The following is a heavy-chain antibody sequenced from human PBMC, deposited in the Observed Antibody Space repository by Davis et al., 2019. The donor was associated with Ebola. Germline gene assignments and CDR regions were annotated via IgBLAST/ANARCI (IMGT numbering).Heavy chain of an antibody. D-gene: IGHD3-10*01. J-gene: IGHJ4*02. CDR2: IYYSGST. CDR1: GGSISSGGYY. V-gene: IGHV4-31*03. Sequence: PSETLSLTCTVSGGSISSGGYYWSWIRQHPGKGLEWIGYIYYSGSTYYNPSLKSRVTISVDTSKNQFSLKLSSVTAADTAVYYCADYYGSGSYFDYWGQGTLVTVSS. CDR3: ADYYGSGSYFDY.